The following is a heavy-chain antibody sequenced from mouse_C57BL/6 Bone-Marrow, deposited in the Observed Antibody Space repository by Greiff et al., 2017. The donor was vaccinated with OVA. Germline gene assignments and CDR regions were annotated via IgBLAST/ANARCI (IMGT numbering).Heavy chain of an antibody. D-gene: IGHD1-1*01. CDR2: INPNNGGT. Sequence: SGPELVKPGASVKMSCKASGYTFTDYNMHWVKQSHGKSLEWIGYINPNNGGTSYNQKFKGKATLTVNKSSSTAYMELRSLTSEDSAVYYCARSKGSSLYWYFDVWGTGTTVTVSS. CDR1: GYTFTDYN. J-gene: IGHJ1*03. V-gene: IGHV1-22*01. CDR3: ARSKGSSLYWYFDV.